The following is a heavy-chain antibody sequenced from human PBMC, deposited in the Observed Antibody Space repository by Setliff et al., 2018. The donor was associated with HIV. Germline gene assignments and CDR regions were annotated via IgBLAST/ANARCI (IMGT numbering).Heavy chain of an antibody. CDR3: ARAPFRGGSFGWFDP. D-gene: IGHD2-15*01. V-gene: IGHV4-31*03. CDR1: GVSISSGGFY. J-gene: IGHJ5*02. Sequence: SETLSLTCTVSGVSISSGGFYCNWFRQYPEKGLEWIGWIHYSGRTNFNPSLRSRATISFDTSKNQFSLNLTSVTAADTAVYYCARAPFRGGSFGWFDPWGQGTLVTVSS. CDR2: IHYSGRT.